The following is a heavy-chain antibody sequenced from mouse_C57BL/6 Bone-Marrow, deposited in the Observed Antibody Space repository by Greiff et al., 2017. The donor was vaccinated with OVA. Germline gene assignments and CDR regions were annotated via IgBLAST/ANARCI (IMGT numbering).Heavy chain of an antibody. V-gene: IGHV1-64*01. CDR1: GYTFTSYW. J-gene: IGHJ4*01. Sequence: QVQLQQPGAELVKPGASVKLSCKASGYTFTSYWMHWVKQRPGQGLEWIGMIHPNSGSTNYNEKFKSKATLTVDKSSSTAYMQLSSLTSADSAVYYCARRGIYYYGSSYFFYAMDYWGQGTSVTVSS. D-gene: IGHD1-1*01. CDR3: ARRGIYYYGSSYFFYAMDY. CDR2: IHPNSGST.